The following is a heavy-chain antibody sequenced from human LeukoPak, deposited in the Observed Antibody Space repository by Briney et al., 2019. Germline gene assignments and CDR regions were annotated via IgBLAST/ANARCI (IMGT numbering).Heavy chain of an antibody. D-gene: IGHD2-15*01. V-gene: IGHV1-69*04. CDR3: ARGAEDIVVVVAATPDYFDY. Sequence: SLKVSCTASGGTFSSYAISWVRQAPGQGLEWMGRIIPILGIANYAQKFQGRVTITADKSTSTAYMELRSLRSEDTAVYYCARGAEDIVVVVAATPDYFDYWGQGTLVTVSS. CDR2: IIPILGIA. CDR1: GGTFSSYA. J-gene: IGHJ4*02.